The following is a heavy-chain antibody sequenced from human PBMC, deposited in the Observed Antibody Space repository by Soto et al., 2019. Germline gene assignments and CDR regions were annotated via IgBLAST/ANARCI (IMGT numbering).Heavy chain of an antibody. V-gene: IGHV3-33*01. CDR1: GFTFSSYG. J-gene: IGHJ6*02. CDR3: ARGFIAVAGIMDV. Sequence: LRLSCAASGFTFSSYGMHWVRQAPGKGLEWVAVIWYDGSNKYYADSVKGRFTISRDNSKNTLYLQMNSLRAEDTAVHYCARGFIAVAGIMDVWGQGTTVTVSS. D-gene: IGHD6-19*01. CDR2: IWYDGSNK.